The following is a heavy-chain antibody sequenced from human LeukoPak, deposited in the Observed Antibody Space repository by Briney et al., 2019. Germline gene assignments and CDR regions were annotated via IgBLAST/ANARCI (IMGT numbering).Heavy chain of an antibody. J-gene: IGHJ4*02. V-gene: IGHV1-18*01. CDR1: GYTFTSYG. CDR3: ARDKYCSSTSCYTGFDY. CDR2: ISAYNGNT. Sequence: ASVKVSCKASGYTFTSYGISWVRQAPGQGLEWMGWISAYNGNTNYAQKLQGRVTMTTDTSTSTAYMELRSLRSDDTAVYYCARDKYCSSTSCYTGFDYWGQGTLVTLSS. D-gene: IGHD2-2*02.